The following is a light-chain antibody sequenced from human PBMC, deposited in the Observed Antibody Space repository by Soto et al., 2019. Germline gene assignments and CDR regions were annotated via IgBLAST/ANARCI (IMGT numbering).Light chain of an antibody. CDR1: SSNIGAGYD. CDR3: QSYDSSLSNSV. J-gene: IGLJ2*01. V-gene: IGLV1-40*01. Sequence: QYVLTQPPSVSGAPGQRVTISCTGSSSNIGAGYDVHWYQQLPGTAPKLLIYGDSNRPSGVPDRFSGSKSGTSASLAITGLQAEDEADYYCQSYDSSLSNSVFGGGTKLTVL. CDR2: GDS.